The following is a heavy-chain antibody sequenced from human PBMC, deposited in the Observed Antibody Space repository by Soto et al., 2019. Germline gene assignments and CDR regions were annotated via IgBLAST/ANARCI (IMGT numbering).Heavy chain of an antibody. CDR1: GFTFDDYA. CDR3: AKDGIRLTTVTTADFDY. J-gene: IGHJ4*02. Sequence: EVQLVESGGGLVQPGRSLRLSCAASGFTFDDYAMHWVRQAPGKGLEWVSGISWNSGSIGYADSVKGRFTISRDNAKNSLYLQMNSLRAEDTALYYCAKDGIRLTTVTTADFDYWGQGTLVTVSS. CDR2: ISWNSGSI. V-gene: IGHV3-9*01. D-gene: IGHD4-17*01.